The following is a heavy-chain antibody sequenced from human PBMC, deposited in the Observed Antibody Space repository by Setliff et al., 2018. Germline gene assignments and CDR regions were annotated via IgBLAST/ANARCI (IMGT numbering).Heavy chain of an antibody. D-gene: IGHD3-10*01. J-gene: IGHJ4*02. Sequence: PSETLSLTCTVSGGSISSHYWSWIRQPPGKGLEWIGSIYYSGSTNYNPSLKSRVTISVDTSKNQFSLKLSSVTAADTAVYYCANKNGSGSYYLFDYWGQGTLVTVSS. V-gene: IGHV4-59*11. CDR1: GGSISSHY. CDR3: ANKNGSGSYYLFDY. CDR2: IYYSGST.